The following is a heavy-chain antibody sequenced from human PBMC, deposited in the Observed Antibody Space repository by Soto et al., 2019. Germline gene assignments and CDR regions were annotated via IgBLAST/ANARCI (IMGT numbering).Heavy chain of an antibody. Sequence: QVQLVESWGGLVKPGGSLRLSCAASGFTFSDYYMSWIRQAPGKGLEWVSYINSSSSYTNYADSVKGGFTISRDNAKNSLYLQMNSLRAEDTAVYYCARTIVAAGGRRYFDLWGRGTLVTVSS. J-gene: IGHJ2*01. V-gene: IGHV3-11*05. D-gene: IGHD6-13*01. CDR3: ARTIVAAGGRRYFDL. CDR1: GFTFSDYY. CDR2: INSSSSYT.